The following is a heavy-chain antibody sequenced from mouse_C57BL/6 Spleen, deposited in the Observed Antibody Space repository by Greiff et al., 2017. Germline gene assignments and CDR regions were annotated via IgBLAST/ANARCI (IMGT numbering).Heavy chain of an antibody. CDR3: ASPAYYGSSYVAWFAY. CDR1: GYTFTSYW. V-gene: IGHV1-64*01. Sequence: VQLQQPGAELVKPGASVKLSCKASGYTFTSYWMHWVKQRPGQGLEWIGMIHPNSGSTNYNEKFKSKATLTVDKSSSTAYMQLSSLTSEDAAVYYCASPAYYGSSYVAWFAYWGQGTLVTVA. CDR2: IHPNSGST. J-gene: IGHJ3*01. D-gene: IGHD1-1*01.